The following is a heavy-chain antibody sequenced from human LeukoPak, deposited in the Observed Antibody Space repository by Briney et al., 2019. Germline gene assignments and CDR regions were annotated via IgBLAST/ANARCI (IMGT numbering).Heavy chain of an antibody. V-gene: IGHV1-18*01. CDR3: ARDRNAPRTTLYYDSSGYYYY. CDR2: ISAYSGNT. Sequence: VASVKVSCKASGYTFTSYGISWVRQAPGQGLEWMGWISAYSGNTNYAQKLQGRVTMTRDTSTSTVYMELSSLRSEDTAVYYCARDRNAPRTTLYYDSSGYYYYWGQGTLVTVSS. CDR1: GYTFTSYG. J-gene: IGHJ4*02. D-gene: IGHD3-22*01.